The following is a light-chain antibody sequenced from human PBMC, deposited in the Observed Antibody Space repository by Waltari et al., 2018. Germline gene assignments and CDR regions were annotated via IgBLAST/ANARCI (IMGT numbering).Light chain of an antibody. CDR3: MQATHWPYT. CDR2: KIS. Sequence: DVVMTQSPLSLPVTLGHPASISCRSGQSLVCSDGNIYLSWFHHRPGQSPRRLIYKISNRDSGVPDRFSGGGAGTDFTLKISRVEAEDIGVCYCMQATHWPYTFGQGTKLEIK. J-gene: IGKJ2*01. CDR1: QSLVCSDGNIY. V-gene: IGKV2-30*01.